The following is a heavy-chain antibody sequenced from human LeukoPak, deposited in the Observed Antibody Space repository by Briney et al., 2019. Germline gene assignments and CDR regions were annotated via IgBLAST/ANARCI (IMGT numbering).Heavy chain of an antibody. V-gene: IGHV3-21*01. J-gene: IGHJ4*02. Sequence: GGSLRLSCAASGFTFSSFSMNWVRQAPGKGLEWVSSISSSSSYIYYADSVKGRFTISRDNAKNSLYLQMNSLRAEDTAVYYCASPTNRNDGRFGYWGQGTLVTVSS. D-gene: IGHD1-1*01. CDR3: ASPTNRNDGRFGY. CDR2: ISSSSSYI. CDR1: GFTFSSFS.